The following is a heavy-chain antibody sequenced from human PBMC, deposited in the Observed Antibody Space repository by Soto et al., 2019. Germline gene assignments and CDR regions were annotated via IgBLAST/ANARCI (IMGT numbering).Heavy chain of an antibody. D-gene: IGHD3-10*01. CDR3: GRELRGFSCPPGRDY. J-gene: IGHJ4*02. Sequence: QLQLHESGPGLVRPSETLSLTCTVSGGSISNTDYYWGWVRQPPGKGLEWIGTIYYNGATQYNPSLQDSGPLALDKSQDHFSLKLDSVTGADTAVDYCGRELRGFSCPPGRDYRGQGTPVTVSS. CDR2: IYYNGAT. V-gene: IGHV4-39*02. CDR1: GGSISNTDYY.